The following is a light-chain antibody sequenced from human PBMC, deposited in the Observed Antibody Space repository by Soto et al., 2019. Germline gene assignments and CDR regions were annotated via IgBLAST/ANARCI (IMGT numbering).Light chain of an antibody. CDR2: EAS. Sequence: DIQLTQSPPSLSASVGDRVTITCRSSQSINSHLNWYQQKTGKAPKLLIFEASSLHSGVPSRFGGSGSGTDFTLTITSLQAEDSATYYCQQSYSITSFGGGTKVEIK. V-gene: IGKV1-39*01. J-gene: IGKJ4*01. CDR1: QSINSH. CDR3: QQSYSITS.